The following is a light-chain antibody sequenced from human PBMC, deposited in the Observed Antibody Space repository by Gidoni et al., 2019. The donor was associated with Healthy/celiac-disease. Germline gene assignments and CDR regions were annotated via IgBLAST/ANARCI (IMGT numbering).Light chain of an antibody. V-gene: IGKV1-27*01. J-gene: IGKJ1*01. CDR1: HGISNY. Sequence: DTQMTQSPASLSASVGDRVTITCRPSHGISNYLAWYQQKPGKVPKLLIYAASTLQSGAPSRFSGSGSGTDFTLTISSLQPEDVATYYCQKYNSAPWTFGQGTKVEIK. CDR2: AAS. CDR3: QKYNSAPWT.